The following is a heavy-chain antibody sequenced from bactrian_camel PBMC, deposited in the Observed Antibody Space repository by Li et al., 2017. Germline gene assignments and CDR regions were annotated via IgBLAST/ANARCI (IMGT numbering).Heavy chain of an antibody. Sequence: QLVESGGGSVQAGGSLRLSCVASGYTLPMNMGWFRRLPGQEREGVAAIAGDGRTNYADSVKGRFTISRDGAKNIIVVQMDSLKPEDTATYYCAAESPSLAGWKPTSLLNQFAYNYWGQGTQVTVS. CDR1: GYTLPMN. CDR3: AAESPSLAGWKPTSLLNQFAYNY. CDR2: IAGDGRT. J-gene: IGHJ4*01. V-gene: IGHV3S53*01. D-gene: IGHD5*01.